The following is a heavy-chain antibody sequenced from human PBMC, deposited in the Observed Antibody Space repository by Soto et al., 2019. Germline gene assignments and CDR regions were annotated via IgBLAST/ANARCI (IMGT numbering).Heavy chain of an antibody. CDR2: ISAYNGKT. D-gene: IGHD3-16*01. CDR1: GYSFTRSG. CDR3: ATDGKTTWGGDFFYGMDV. V-gene: IGHV1-18*01. Sequence: QVQLVQSGAEEKKPGASVKVSCKASGYSFTRSGISWVRQAPGQGLEWMGWISAYNGKTHYGQKVQGSVTLTTDTTTTTAYMELRSLRLDDTAVYYCATDGKTTWGGDFFYGMDVWGQGTTVTVSS. J-gene: IGHJ6*02.